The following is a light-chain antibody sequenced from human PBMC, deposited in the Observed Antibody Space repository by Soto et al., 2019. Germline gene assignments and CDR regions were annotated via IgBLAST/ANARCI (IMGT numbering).Light chain of an antibody. J-gene: IGKJ1*01. CDR2: GVS. V-gene: IGKV3D-20*02. CDR1: QSVSTKY. CDR3: QQRTDRPPWT. Sequence: EIVLTQSPGTLSLSPGERATLSCRASQSVSTKYLAWYQQKPGQAPRLLIHGVSIRATGIPDRFSGSGSGTDFILTISSLEPEDFAVYYCQQRTDRPPWTFGQGTKVESK.